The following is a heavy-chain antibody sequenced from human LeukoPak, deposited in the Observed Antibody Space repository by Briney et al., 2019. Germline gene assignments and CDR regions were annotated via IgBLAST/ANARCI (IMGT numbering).Heavy chain of an antibody. J-gene: IGHJ3*02. V-gene: IGHV4-59*01. CDR3: ARETPTYYHDSSGYTAFDI. Sequence: SETLSLTCTISGASISSYYWSWIRQPPGKGLEWIGYINYSGSTNYNPSLKSRVTISVDTSKNQFSLKLSSVTAADTAVYYCARETPTYYHDSSGYTAFDIWGQGTMVTVSS. D-gene: IGHD3-22*01. CDR1: GASISSYY. CDR2: INYSGST.